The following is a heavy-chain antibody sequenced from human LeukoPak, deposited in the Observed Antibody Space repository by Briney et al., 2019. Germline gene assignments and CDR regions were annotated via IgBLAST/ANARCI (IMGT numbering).Heavy chain of an antibody. CDR1: GFTFSSYG. V-gene: IGHV3-30*03. CDR3: ARVLYYDSSGYSYYFDY. CDR2: ISYDGSNQ. Sequence: GGSLRLSCAASGFTFSSYGMHWVRQAPGKGLECVAVISYDGSNQYYADSVKGRFTISRDNSKNTLFLQMNSLRAEDTAVYYCARVLYYDSSGYSYYFDYWGQGTLVTVSS. J-gene: IGHJ4*02. D-gene: IGHD3-22*01.